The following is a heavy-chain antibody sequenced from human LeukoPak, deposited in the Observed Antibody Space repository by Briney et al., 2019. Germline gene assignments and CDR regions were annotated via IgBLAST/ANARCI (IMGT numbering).Heavy chain of an antibody. CDR2: IIPIFGTA. J-gene: IGHJ4*02. Sequence: GASVKVSCKASGGTFSSYAISWVRQAPGQGLEWMGGIIPIFGTANYAQKFQGRVTITADESTSTAYMERSSLRSEDTAVYYCARGTVPAAINALAYYFDYWGQGTLVTVSS. V-gene: IGHV1-69*13. CDR3: ARGTVPAAINALAYYFDY. D-gene: IGHD2-2*01. CDR1: GGTFSSYA.